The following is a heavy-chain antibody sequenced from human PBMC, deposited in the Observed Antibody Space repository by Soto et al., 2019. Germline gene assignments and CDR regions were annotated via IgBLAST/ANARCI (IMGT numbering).Heavy chain of an antibody. Sequence: PGGSLRLSCAASGFTFSSYDMHWVRQAPGKGLEWVANTWYDGSNKYYADSVKGRFTISRDNSKNTLYLQMDSLSAEDTALYYAARKLKSGPFDYWRQGTLATVSS. CDR1: GFTFSSYD. CDR3: ARKLKSGPFDY. V-gene: IGHV3-33*01. D-gene: IGHD2-8*02. J-gene: IGHJ4*02. CDR2: TWYDGSNK.